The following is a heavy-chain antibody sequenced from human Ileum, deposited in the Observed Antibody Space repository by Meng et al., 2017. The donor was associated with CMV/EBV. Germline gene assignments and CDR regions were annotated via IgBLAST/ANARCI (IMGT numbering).Heavy chain of an antibody. Sequence: GESLKISCAASGFTFSVYWMNWARQAPGKGLEWVANIKPDGIDRYYVDSVKGRFTISRDHSKRMLYLEMNSLRREDTATYYCALGQWPDYFDSWGQGTLVTGSS. CDR3: ALGQWPDYFDS. CDR2: IKPDGIDR. D-gene: IGHD6-19*01. V-gene: IGHV3-7*01. CDR1: GFTFSVYW. J-gene: IGHJ4*02.